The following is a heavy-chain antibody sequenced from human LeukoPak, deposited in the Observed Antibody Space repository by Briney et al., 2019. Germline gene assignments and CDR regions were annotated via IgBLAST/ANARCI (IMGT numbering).Heavy chain of an antibody. J-gene: IGHJ5*02. Sequence: PSETLSLTCTVSGGSISSSSYYWTWIRQPPGKELEWIGYIYYTGNTNYNPSLKSRVTISLDTSKNQFSLKLSSVAAADTAVYYCAREPKIQQTIFGVVNKLNWFDPWGQGTLVTVSS. D-gene: IGHD3-3*01. CDR3: AREPKIQQTIFGVVNKLNWFDP. V-gene: IGHV4-61*01. CDR1: GGSISSSSYY. CDR2: IYYTGNT.